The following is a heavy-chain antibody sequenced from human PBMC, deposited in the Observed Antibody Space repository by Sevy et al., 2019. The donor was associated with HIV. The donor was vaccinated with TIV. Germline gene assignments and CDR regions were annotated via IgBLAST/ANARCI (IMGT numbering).Heavy chain of an antibody. CDR2: IYYSGST. J-gene: IGHJ4*02. CDR1: GGSISSSSYY. V-gene: IGHV4-39*01. D-gene: IGHD2-15*01. CDR3: ARVGGYYSGGSCYPIFDY. Sequence: SETLSLTCTVSGGSISSSSYYWGWIRQPPGKGLEWIGSIYYSGSTYYNPYLKSRVTISVDTSKNQFSLKLSSVTAADTAVYYCARVGGYYSGGSCYPIFDYWGQGTLVTVSS.